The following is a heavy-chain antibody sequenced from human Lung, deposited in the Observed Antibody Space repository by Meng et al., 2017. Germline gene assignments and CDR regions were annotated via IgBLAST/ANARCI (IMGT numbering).Heavy chain of an antibody. J-gene: IGHJ4*02. V-gene: IGHV4-34*01. CDR2: INHSGST. CDR3: ARGPTTMAHDFDY. D-gene: IGHD4-11*01. CDR1: GGSFSDDY. Sequence: VQLQQWGAGLLKPSGTLSLTCVVSGGSFSDDYWSWIRQPPGKGLEWIGEINHSGSTNYNPSLESRATISVDTSQNNLSLKLSSVTAADSAVYYCARGPTTMAHDFDYWGQGTLVTVSS.